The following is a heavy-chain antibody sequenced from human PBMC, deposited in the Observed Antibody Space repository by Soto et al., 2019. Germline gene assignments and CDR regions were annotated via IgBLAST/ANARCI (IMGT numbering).Heavy chain of an antibody. CDR2: ISYSGST. CDR1: GGSINSGDYY. CDR3: AREVSPNSRGWYTVLVRWFDP. Sequence: QVQLQESGPGLVKPSQTLSLTCTVSGGSINSGDYYWSWVRQLPGEGLEWIGFISYSGSTYYNPSLERRVTISLDTSKNQFSLELNSVTAADSAVYYCAREVSPNSRGWYTVLVRWFDPWGQGTLVTVSS. V-gene: IGHV4-31*03. J-gene: IGHJ5*02. D-gene: IGHD6-19*01.